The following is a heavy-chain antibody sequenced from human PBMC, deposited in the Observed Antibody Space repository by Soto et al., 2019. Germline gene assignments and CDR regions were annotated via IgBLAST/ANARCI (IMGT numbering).Heavy chain of an antibody. V-gene: IGHV1-3*01. J-gene: IGHJ5*02. Sequence: QVQLVQSGAEVKKPGASVKVSCKASGYTFTSYAMHWVRQAPGQRLEWMGWINAGNGNTKYSQKFQGRVTITRDTSASTAYMELSSLRSEDTAVYYCARDRPYGSGSYRWFDPWGQGTLVTVSS. CDR3: ARDRPYGSGSYRWFDP. CDR2: INAGNGNT. CDR1: GYTFTSYA. D-gene: IGHD3-10*01.